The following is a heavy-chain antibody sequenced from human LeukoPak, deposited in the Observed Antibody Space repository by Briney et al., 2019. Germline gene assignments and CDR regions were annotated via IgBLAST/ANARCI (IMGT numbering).Heavy chain of an antibody. V-gene: IGHV1-2*06. Sequence: RVSCEASGYTFTGYYMHWVRHAPGQGLEWMSRINTNRGGTNYAQKFQGRVTMTRDTSIRTAYMELSRLRSDDTAVYYCARDKSSSAEKYFDYWGQGTRVTVSS. CDR1: GYTFTGYY. D-gene: IGHD6-6*01. CDR3: ARDKSSSAEKYFDY. J-gene: IGHJ4*02. CDR2: INTNRGGT.